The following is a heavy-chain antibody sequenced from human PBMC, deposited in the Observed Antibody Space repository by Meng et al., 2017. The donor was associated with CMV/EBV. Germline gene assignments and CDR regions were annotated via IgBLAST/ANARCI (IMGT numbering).Heavy chain of an antibody. CDR1: GGSFSGYY. CDR3: ARVISGY. Sequence: GSLRLSCAVYGGSFSGYYWSWIRQPPGKGLEWIGEINHSGSTNYNPSLKSGVTISVDTSKNQFSLKLSSVTAADTAVYYCARVISGYWGQGTLVTVSS. V-gene: IGHV4-34*01. CDR2: INHSGST. D-gene: IGHD2/OR15-2a*01. J-gene: IGHJ4*02.